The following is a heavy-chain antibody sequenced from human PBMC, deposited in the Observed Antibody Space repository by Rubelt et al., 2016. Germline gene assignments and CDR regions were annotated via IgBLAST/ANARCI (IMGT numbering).Heavy chain of an antibody. V-gene: IGHV1-18*01. Sequence: QVQLVQSGADVRKPGASVKVSCKASGYTFTGYYIHWVRQAPRQGLEWMGWISAYNGNTKYAQKLQGRVTMTTDTSTSTAYMELRSLRSDDTAVYYCARDPEGRDGYNLPPDYWGQGTLVTVSS. J-gene: IGHJ4*02. CDR1: GYTFTGYY. CDR2: ISAYNGNT. D-gene: IGHD5-24*01. CDR3: ARDPEGRDGYNLPPDY.